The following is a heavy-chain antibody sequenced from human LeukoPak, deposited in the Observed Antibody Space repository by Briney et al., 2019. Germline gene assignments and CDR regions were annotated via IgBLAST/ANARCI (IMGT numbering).Heavy chain of an antibody. CDR3: TTSEVYYGSGSSDY. J-gene: IGHJ4*02. CDR1: GFTFSSYS. D-gene: IGHD3-10*01. CDR2: ISSSRSYI. Sequence: PGGSLRLSCAASGFTFSSYSMNWVRQAPGKGLEWVSSISSSRSYIYYADSVKGRFTISRDNAKNSLYLQMNSLRAEDTAVYYCTTSEVYYGSGSSDYWGQGTLVTVSS. V-gene: IGHV3-21*01.